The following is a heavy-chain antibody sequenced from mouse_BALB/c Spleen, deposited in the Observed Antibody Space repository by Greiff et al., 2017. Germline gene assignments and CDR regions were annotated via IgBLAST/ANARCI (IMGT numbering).Heavy chain of an antibody. CDR2: IDPENGNT. Sequence: VQLQQSGAELVRPGALVKLSCKASGFNINDYYMHWVKQRPEQGLEWIGWIDPENGNTIYDPKFQGKASITADTSSNTAYLQLSSLTTEDTAVYYCARGAYYGNYGFAYWGQGTLVTVSA. V-gene: IGHV14-1*02. D-gene: IGHD2-10*01. CDR3: ARGAYYGNYGFAY. J-gene: IGHJ3*01. CDR1: GFNINDYY.